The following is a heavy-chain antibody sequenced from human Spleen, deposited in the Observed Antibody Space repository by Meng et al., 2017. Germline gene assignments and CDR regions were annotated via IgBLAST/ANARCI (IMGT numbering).Heavy chain of an antibody. V-gene: IGHV3-74*01. D-gene: IGHD6-13*01. CDR2: IDTDGSTT. CDR1: GFTFSSYW. CDR3: ARNSGGIFDY. Sequence: GGSLRLSCVASGFTFSSYWMHWVRQDPGKGLVWVSRIDTDGSTTNYADSVKGRFTISRDNAKNTLYLQMNSLRAEDTAVYYYARNSGGIFDYWGQGALVTVSS. J-gene: IGHJ4*02.